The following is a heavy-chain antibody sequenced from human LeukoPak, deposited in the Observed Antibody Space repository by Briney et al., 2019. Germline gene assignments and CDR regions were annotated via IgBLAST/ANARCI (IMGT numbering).Heavy chain of an antibody. Sequence: GASVKVSCKASGGTFSSYAISWVRQAPGQGLEWMGGIIPIFGTANYAQKFQGRVTITTDESTSTAYMELSSLRSEDTAVYYCARYPPPLEGYHNWFDPWGQGTLVTVSS. J-gene: IGHJ5*02. V-gene: IGHV1-69*05. CDR1: GGTFSSYA. CDR2: IIPIFGTA. D-gene: IGHD2-2*01. CDR3: ARYPPPLEGYHNWFDP.